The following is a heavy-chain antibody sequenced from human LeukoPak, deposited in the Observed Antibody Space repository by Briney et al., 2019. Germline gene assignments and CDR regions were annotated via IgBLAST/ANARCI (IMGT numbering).Heavy chain of an antibody. CDR3: AKLYDYVWGSYRSYDAFDI. J-gene: IGHJ3*02. D-gene: IGHD3-16*02. CDR1: GFTFSSYG. V-gene: IGHV3-30*02. Sequence: GGSLRLSCAASGFTFSSYGMHWVRQAPGKGLEGVAFIRYDGSNKYYADSVKGRFTISRDNSNNTLYLQMNSLRAEDTAVYYCAKLYDYVWGSYRSYDAFDIWGQGTMVTVSS. CDR2: IRYDGSNK.